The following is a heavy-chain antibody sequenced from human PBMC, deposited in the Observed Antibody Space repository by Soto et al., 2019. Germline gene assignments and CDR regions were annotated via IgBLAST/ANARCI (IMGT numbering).Heavy chain of an antibody. D-gene: IGHD2-15*01. CDR3: AREKVVVAATPTGGMPHYYGMDV. CDR2: ISYDGSNK. CDR1: GFTFSSYA. V-gene: IGHV3-30-3*01. Sequence: GGSLRLSCAASGFTFSSYAMHWVRQAPGKGLEWVAVISYDGSNKYYADSVKGRFTISRDNSKNTLYLQMNSLRAEDTAVYYCAREKVVVAATPTGGMPHYYGMDVWGQGTTVTVSS. J-gene: IGHJ6*02.